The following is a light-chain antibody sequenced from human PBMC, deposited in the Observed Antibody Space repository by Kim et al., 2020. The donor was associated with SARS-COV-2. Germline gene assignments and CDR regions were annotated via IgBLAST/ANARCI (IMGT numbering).Light chain of an antibody. CDR1: SGSIASNY. CDR3: QSYDSSNLV. J-gene: IGLJ3*02. V-gene: IGLV6-57*03. Sequence: GKTVTSSCTRSSGSIASNYVQWYQQRPGSAPTTVIYGDNQRPSGIPDRFSGSIDSSSNSASLTISGLKTEDEADYYCQSYDSSNLVFGGGTQLTVL. CDR2: GDN.